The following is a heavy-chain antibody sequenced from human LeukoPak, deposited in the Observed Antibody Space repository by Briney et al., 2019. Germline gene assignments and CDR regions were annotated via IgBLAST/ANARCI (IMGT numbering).Heavy chain of an antibody. CDR2: IYYSGST. V-gene: IGHV4-39*07. CDR1: GGSISSSSYY. D-gene: IGHD3-22*01. CDR3: ARARYSYGYYYDSSGYLHAFDI. J-gene: IGHJ3*02. Sequence: SETLSLTCTVSGGSISSSSYYWGWIRQPPGKGLEWIGSIYYSGSTYYNPSLKSRVTISVDTSKNQFSLKLSSVTAADTAVYYCARARYSYGYYYDSSGYLHAFDIWGQGTMVTVSS.